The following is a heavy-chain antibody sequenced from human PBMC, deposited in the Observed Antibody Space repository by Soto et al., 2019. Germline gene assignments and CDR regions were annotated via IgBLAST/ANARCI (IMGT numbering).Heavy chain of an antibody. CDR1: GGTFSSYS. V-gene: IGHV1-69*02. Sequence: QVQLVQSGAEVKKPGSSVKVSCKASGGTFSSYSISWVRQAPGQGLEWMGRIIPILGIANYAQKLQGRVTITADKSTSTAYMELSSLRCEDTAVYYCARGAAGIAVAGPSYYFDYWGQGTLVTVSS. CDR3: ARGAAGIAVAGPSYYFDY. CDR2: IIPILGIA. D-gene: IGHD6-19*01. J-gene: IGHJ4*02.